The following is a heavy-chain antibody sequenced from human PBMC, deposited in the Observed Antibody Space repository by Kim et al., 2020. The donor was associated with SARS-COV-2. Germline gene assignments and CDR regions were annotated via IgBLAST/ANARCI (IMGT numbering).Heavy chain of an antibody. CDR3: ARRVYSSSDY. CDR2: ITSSGTST. V-gene: IGHV3-11*01. CDR1: GFSFSDYY. Sequence: GGSLRLSCAASGFSFSDYYMTWIRQAPGKGLEWVSYITSSGTSTYYADSVKGRFTISRDNAKNSLFLQMDCLRAEDTAVYYCARRVYSSSDYWGQGTLVTVSS. D-gene: IGHD2-8*01. J-gene: IGHJ4*02.